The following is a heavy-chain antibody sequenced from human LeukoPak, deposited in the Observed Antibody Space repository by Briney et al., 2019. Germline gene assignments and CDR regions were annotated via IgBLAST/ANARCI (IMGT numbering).Heavy chain of an antibody. CDR3: AKGQLAATRYDAFDI. CDR1: GFTFDDYA. CDR2: ISWNSGSI. V-gene: IGHV3-9*01. Sequence: GGSLRLSCAASGFTFDDYAMHWVRQAPGKGLEWVSGISWNSGSIGYADSVKGRFTISRDSSKNTMYLQMNSLRAEDTALYYCAKGQLAATRYDAFDIWGQGTMVTVSS. J-gene: IGHJ3*02. D-gene: IGHD6-13*01.